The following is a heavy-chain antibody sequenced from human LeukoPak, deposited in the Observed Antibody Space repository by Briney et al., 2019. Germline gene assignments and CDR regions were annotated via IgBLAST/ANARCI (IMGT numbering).Heavy chain of an antibody. CDR1: GFTFSSYA. CDR2: ISGSGGST. CDR3: ATFGVIVRNDYFDY. V-gene: IGHV3-23*01. D-gene: IGHD3-3*01. J-gene: IGHJ4*02. Sequence: AGGSLRLSCAASGFTFSSYAMSWVRQAPGKGLEWVSAISGSGGSTYYADSVKGRFTISRDNSKNTLYLQMNSLRAEDTAVYYCATFGVIVRNDYFDYWGQGALVAVSS.